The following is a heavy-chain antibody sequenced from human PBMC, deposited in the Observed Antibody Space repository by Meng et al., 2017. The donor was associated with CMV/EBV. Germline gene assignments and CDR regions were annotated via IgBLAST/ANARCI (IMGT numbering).Heavy chain of an antibody. CDR3: VRDRDYSNSILEY. CDR2: ISSSSSYI. V-gene: IGHV3-21*01. Sequence: GGSLRLSCAAPGFTFSSYSMNWVRQAPGKGLEWVSSISSSSSYIYYADSVKGRFTISRDNAKNTLYLQMNSLRAEDTAVYYCVRDRDYSNSILEYWGQGTLVTVSS. D-gene: IGHD4-11*01. J-gene: IGHJ4*02. CDR1: GFTFSSYS.